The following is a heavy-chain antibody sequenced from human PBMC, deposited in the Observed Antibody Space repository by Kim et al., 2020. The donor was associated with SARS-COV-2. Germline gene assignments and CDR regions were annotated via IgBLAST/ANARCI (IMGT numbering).Heavy chain of an antibody. CDR2: IYPGDSDT. V-gene: IGHV5-51*01. CDR1: GYSFTSYW. Sequence: GESLKISCKGSGYSFTSYWIGWVRQMPGKGLEWMGIIYPGDSDTRYSPSFQGQVTISADKSISTAYLQWSSLKASDTAMYYCARPNYYDSSGYPHDAFDIWGQGTMVTVSS. CDR3: ARPNYYDSSGYPHDAFDI. J-gene: IGHJ3*02. D-gene: IGHD3-22*01.